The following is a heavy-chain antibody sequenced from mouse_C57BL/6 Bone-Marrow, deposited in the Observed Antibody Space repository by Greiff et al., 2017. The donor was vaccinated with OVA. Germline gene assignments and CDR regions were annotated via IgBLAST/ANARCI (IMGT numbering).Heavy chain of an antibody. V-gene: IGHV1-55*01. Sequence: QVQLQQPGAELVKPGASVKLSCKASGYTFTSYWITWVKQRPGQGLEWIGDIYPGSGSTNYNEKFKSKATLTVDTSSSTAYMQLSSLTSEDAAVYCCAGEGGGSPDYWGQGTTLTVSA. CDR2: IYPGSGST. CDR1: GYTFTSYW. CDR3: AGEGGGSPDY. D-gene: IGHD1-1*02. J-gene: IGHJ2*01.